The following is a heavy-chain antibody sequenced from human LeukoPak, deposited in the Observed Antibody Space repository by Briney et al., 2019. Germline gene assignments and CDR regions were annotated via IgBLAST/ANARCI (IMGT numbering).Heavy chain of an antibody. J-gene: IGHJ1*01. CDR1: GFTFSSYG. CDR3: AKVIAVASGYFQH. Sequence: PGGSLRLSCAASGFTFSSYGMHWVRQAPGRGLEWVSGLSGGGGATDYAVSVKGRFTISRDNSKNTLHLQMDSLRAEDTAVYYCAKVIAVASGYFQHWGQGTLVTVSS. D-gene: IGHD6-19*01. CDR2: LSGGGGAT. V-gene: IGHV3-23*01.